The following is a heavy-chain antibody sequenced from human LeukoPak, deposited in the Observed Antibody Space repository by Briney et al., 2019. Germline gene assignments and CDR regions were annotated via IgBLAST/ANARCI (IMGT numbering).Heavy chain of an antibody. CDR3: ARDLGSYTSGWYMGFDY. Sequence: PGGSLRLSCVASGFTFSTYSMNWVRQAPGKGLEWVSYISGTSNTIYYADSVKARFTISRDNAKNSLYLQVNSLRAEDTAIYYCARDLGSYTSGWYMGFDYWGQGTLVTVSS. CDR2: ISGTSNTI. D-gene: IGHD6-19*01. CDR1: GFTFSTYS. J-gene: IGHJ4*02. V-gene: IGHV3-48*01.